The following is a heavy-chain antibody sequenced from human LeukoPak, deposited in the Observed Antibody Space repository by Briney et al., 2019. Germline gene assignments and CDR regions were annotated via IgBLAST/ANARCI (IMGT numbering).Heavy chain of an antibody. V-gene: IGHV4-39*07. CDR2: IYYSTST. J-gene: IGHJ6*03. Sequence: SETLSLTCTVSGGSISSSSYYWGWIRQPPGKGLEWIGSIYYSTSTYYNPSLKSRVTISVDTSKNQVSLNVSSVTAADTAVYYCAREYCSTASCYNYYYSYYMDVWGKGTTVTVSS. CDR1: GGSISSSSYY. D-gene: IGHD2-2*02. CDR3: AREYCSTASCYNYYYSYYMDV.